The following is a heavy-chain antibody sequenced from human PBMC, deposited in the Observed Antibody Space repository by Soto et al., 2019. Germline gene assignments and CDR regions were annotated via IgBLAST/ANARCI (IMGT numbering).Heavy chain of an antibody. V-gene: IGHV3-23*01. J-gene: IGHJ4*03. D-gene: IGHD3-10*01. Sequence: GGSLRLSCGGSGFTFSSNAMSWVRQAPGKGLEWVSTVSGDGYASDYADSVKGRFTVSRQNSKHTLYLQLNSLRAEDTAVYNCAKRPYFGSGSFALATWGQGTLVTVSS. CDR1: GFTFSSNA. CDR3: AKRPYFGSGSFALAT. CDR2: VSGDGYAS.